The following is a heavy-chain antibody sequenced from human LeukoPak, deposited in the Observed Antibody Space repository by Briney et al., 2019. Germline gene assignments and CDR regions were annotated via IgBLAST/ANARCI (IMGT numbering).Heavy chain of an antibody. J-gene: IGHJ3*02. CDR2: IYYSGST. D-gene: IGHD3-22*01. CDR3: ARLYYYDSSGYSAFDI. Sequence: KPSETLSLTCTVSGGSISSSSYYWGWIRQPPGKGLEWIGSIYYSGSTYYNPSLKSRVTISVDTSTNQFSLKLSSVTAADTAVYYCARLYYYDSSGYSAFDIWGQGTMVTVSS. V-gene: IGHV4-39*01. CDR1: GGSISSSSYY.